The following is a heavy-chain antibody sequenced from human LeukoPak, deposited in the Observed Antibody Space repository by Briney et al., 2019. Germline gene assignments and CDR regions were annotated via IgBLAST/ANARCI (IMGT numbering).Heavy chain of an antibody. D-gene: IGHD3-10*01. CDR2: IYSGGST. V-gene: IGHV3-66*01. CDR1: GLTVSSNY. J-gene: IGHJ4*02. CDR3: ARALVVRGVHSYYFDY. Sequence: GGSLRLSCAASGLTVSSNYMSWVRQAPGKGLEWVSVIYSGGSTYYADSVKGRFTISRDNSKNTLYLQMNSLRAEDTAVYYCARALVVRGVHSYYFDYRGQGTLVTVSS.